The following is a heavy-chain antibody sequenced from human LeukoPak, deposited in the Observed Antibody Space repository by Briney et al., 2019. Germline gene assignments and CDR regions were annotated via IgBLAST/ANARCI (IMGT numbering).Heavy chain of an antibody. Sequence: PSQTLSLTCAVSGGSISSGGYSWSWIRQPPGKGLEWIGYIYHSGSTYYNPALKSRVTISVDRSKNQFSLKLSSVTAADTAVYYCASKTGSSGWDYYFDYWGQGTLVTVSS. D-gene: IGHD6-19*01. CDR2: IYHSGST. CDR1: GGSISSGGYS. J-gene: IGHJ4*02. V-gene: IGHV4-30-2*01. CDR3: ASKTGSSGWDYYFDY.